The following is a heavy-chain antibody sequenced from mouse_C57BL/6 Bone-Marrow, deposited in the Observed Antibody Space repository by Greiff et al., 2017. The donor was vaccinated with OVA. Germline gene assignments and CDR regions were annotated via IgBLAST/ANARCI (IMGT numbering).Heavy chain of an antibody. V-gene: IGHV8-12*01. D-gene: IGHD1-1*01. J-gene: IGHJ4*01. CDR3: SRRGDDPYYGYAMDY. Sequence: QVTLKVSGPGILQPSQTLSLTCSFSGFSLNTSGMGVSWIRQPSGKGLEWLAHIYWDDDKRYNPSLKSRLTISKDTSRNQVFLKITSVDTADTATYYCSRRGDDPYYGYAMDYWGQGTSVTVSS. CDR2: IYWDDDK. CDR1: GFSLNTSGMG.